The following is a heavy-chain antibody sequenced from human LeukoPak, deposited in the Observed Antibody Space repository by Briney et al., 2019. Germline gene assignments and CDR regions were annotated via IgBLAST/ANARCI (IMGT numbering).Heavy chain of an antibody. V-gene: IGHV3-23*01. J-gene: IGHJ4*02. CDR1: GFIFSDFA. CDR3: VKVATLDD. Sequence: GGSLRLSCAASGFIFSDFAMSWVRQAPGKGLEWVSGISDSGSSTYYADSVKGRFTISRDNPKNTLYLEMNSLRAEDTALYYCVKVATLDDWGQGTPVTVSS. D-gene: IGHD2-15*01. CDR2: ISDSGSST.